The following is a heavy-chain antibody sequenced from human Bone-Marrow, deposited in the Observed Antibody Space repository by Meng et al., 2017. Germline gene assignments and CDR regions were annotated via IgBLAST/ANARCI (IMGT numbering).Heavy chain of an antibody. D-gene: IGHD3-10*01. CDR1: GYSFTSYG. CDR3: AVGATRPFDI. CDR2: ISAYNGNT. V-gene: IGHV1-18*01. Sequence: GESLKISCKGSGYSFTSYGISWVRQAPGQGLEWMGWISAYNGNTNYAQKLQGRVTMTTDTSTSTAYMELRSLRSDDTAVYYCAVGATRPFDIWGQGTMVTVSS. J-gene: IGHJ3*02.